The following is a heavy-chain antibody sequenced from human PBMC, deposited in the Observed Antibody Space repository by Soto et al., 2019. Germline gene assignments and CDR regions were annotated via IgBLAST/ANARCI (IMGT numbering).Heavy chain of an antibody. D-gene: IGHD1-26*01. V-gene: IGHV1-18*01. Sequence: QVQLVQSGVEVKKPGASVKVSCNASGYTFTSYGIIWVRQAPGQGLEWMGWINPYNGNTKYAQNLQGRVTMTTDTSTSTAYMELRSLRSDDTAVYYCAKGAGWEPQYYFDYWGQGTLVTVSS. CDR3: AKGAGWEPQYYFDY. J-gene: IGHJ4*02. CDR2: INPYNGNT. CDR1: GYTFTSYG.